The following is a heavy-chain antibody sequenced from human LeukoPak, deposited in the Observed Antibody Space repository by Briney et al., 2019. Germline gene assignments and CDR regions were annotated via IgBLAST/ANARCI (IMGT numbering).Heavy chain of an antibody. CDR3: VKATVTSSYFDYFDS. CDR2: ISNNGDHT. CDR1: GFSFSICS. J-gene: IGHJ4*02. D-gene: IGHD4-17*01. V-gene: IGHV3-64D*09. Sequence: GGSLRLYCSASGFSFSICSMHWVRQAPGKGLEYVSAISNNGDHTNYADSVKGRFTISRDNSKNTLYLQMSSLRAEDTAVYYCVKATVTSSYFDYFDSWGQGTRVTVSS.